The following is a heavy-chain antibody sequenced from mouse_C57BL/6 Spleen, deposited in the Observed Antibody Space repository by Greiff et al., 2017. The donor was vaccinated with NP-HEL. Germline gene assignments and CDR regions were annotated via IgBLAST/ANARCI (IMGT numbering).Heavy chain of an antibody. CDR1: GFNIKDYY. CDR3: TPLYYGSSLVAY. D-gene: IGHD1-1*01. V-gene: IGHV14-1*01. J-gene: IGHJ3*01. CDR2: IDPEDGDT. Sequence: VQLQQSGAELVRPGASVKLSCTASGFNIKDYYMHWVKQRPEQGLEWIGRIDPEDGDTEYAPKFQGKATMTADTSSNTAYLQLSSLTSEDTAVYYCTPLYYGSSLVAYWGQGTLVTVSA.